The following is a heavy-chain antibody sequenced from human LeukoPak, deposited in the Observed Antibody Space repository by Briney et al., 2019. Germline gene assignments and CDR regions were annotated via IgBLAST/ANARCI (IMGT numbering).Heavy chain of an antibody. CDR1: GFNVSGNY. J-gene: IGHJ4*02. Sequence: GGSLRLSCAASGFNVSGNYMNSVRQAPGKGLERVSAISGSGGSTYYADSVKGRFTISRDNSKNTLYLQMNSLRAEDTAVYYCAKGYYDILTGYYLDDWGQGTLVTVSS. V-gene: IGHV3-23*01. CDR2: ISGSGGST. CDR3: AKGYYDILTGYYLDD. D-gene: IGHD3-9*01.